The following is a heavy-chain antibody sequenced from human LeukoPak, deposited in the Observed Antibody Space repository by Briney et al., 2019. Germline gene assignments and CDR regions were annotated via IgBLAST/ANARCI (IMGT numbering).Heavy chain of an antibody. V-gene: IGHV3-23*01. CDR1: GFTFSSYA. D-gene: IGHD2-2*01. CDR2: ISGSGGST. J-gene: IGHJ6*02. CDR3: ARDAPIVVVPAYYYYGMDV. Sequence: GGSLRLSCAASGFTFSSYAMSWVRQAPGKGLEWVSAISGSGGSTYYADSVKGRFTISRDNSKNTLYLQMNSLRAEDTAVYYCARDAPIVVVPAYYYYGMDVWGQGTTVTVSS.